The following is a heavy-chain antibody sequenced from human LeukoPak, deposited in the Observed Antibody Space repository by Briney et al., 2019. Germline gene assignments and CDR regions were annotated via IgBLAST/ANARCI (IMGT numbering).Heavy chain of an antibody. CDR3: ARAVQVTTGGLFDY. CDR2: IIPIFDTP. CDR1: GGTFSNYA. Sequence: GASVKVSCKASGGTFSNYAISWVRQAPGQGLEWMGGIIPIFDTPNFAQKFQGRVTITADKSTSTAYMELSRLRSEDTAVYYSARAVQVTTGGLFDYWGQGTLVTVSS. V-gene: IGHV1-69*06. D-gene: IGHD4-17*01. J-gene: IGHJ4*02.